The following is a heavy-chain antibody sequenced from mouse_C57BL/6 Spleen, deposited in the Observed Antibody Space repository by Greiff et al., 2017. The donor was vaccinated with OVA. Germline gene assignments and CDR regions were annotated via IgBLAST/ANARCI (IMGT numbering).Heavy chain of an antibody. CDR2: IDPSDSYT. CDR1: GYTFTSYW. V-gene: IGHV1-69*01. J-gene: IGHJ4*01. CDR3: ARKDYGNAYAMDY. Sequence: QVQLQQPGAELVMPGASVKLSCKASGYTFTSYWMHWVKQRPGQGLEWIGEIDPSDSYTNYNQKFKGKSTLTVDKSSSTAYMQLSSLTSEDSAVYYGARKDYGNAYAMDYWGQGTSVTVSS. D-gene: IGHD2-1*01.